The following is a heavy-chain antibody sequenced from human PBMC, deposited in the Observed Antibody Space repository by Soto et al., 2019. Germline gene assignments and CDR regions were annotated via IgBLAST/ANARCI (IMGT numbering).Heavy chain of an antibody. J-gene: IGHJ5*02. D-gene: IGHD3-22*01. CDR1: GGTFSSYA. CDR3: ARDANPYYYDSSGYWAYNWFDP. V-gene: IGHV1-69*06. CDR2: IIPIFGTA. Sequence: SVKVSCKASGGTFSSYAISWVRQAPGQGLEWMGGIIPIFGTANYAQKFQGRVTITADKSTSTAYMELSSLRSEDTAVYYCARDANPYYYDSSGYWAYNWFDPWGQGTLVTVSS.